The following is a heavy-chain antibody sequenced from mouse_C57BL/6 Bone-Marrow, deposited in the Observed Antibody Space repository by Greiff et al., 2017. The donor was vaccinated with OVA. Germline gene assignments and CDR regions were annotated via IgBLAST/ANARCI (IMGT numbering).Heavy chain of an antibody. J-gene: IGHJ2*01. Sequence: QVQLKQPGAELVKPGASVKLSCKASGFTFTSYWMQWVQQRPGQGLEWIGEIDTSDSYTNYYQNFKGKATLTVDTSYSTAYMQLSSLTSEDSAVYYCARIPLITTVVADYWGQGTTLTVSS. V-gene: IGHV1-50*01. CDR1: GFTFTSYW. CDR3: ARIPLITTVVADY. CDR2: IDTSDSYT. D-gene: IGHD1-1*01.